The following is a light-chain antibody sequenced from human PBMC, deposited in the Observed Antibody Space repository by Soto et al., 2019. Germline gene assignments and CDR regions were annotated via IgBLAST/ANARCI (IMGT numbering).Light chain of an antibody. J-gene: IGKJ1*01. CDR1: QSLRSN. Sequence: IVLTQSPGTLSLSPGDRATLFCRASQSLRSNLAWYQQKPGQAPRLLISGASNRATGIPARFSGSESGTEFTLTISSLQSEDFAVYYCQQYANWPRTFGQGTKVDIK. CDR2: GAS. CDR3: QQYANWPRT. V-gene: IGKV3-15*01.